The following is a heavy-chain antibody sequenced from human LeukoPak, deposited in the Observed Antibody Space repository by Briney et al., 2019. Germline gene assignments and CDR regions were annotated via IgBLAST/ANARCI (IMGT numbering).Heavy chain of an antibody. V-gene: IGHV4-4*07. Sequence: KPSETLSLTCTVSGGSISSYYWSWIRQPAGKGLEWIGRIYTSGSTNYNPSLKSRVTMSVDTSKNQFSLKLSSVTAADTAVYYCARDSYSGSYPDAFDIWGQGTMVTVSS. D-gene: IGHD1-26*01. CDR1: GGSISSYY. J-gene: IGHJ3*02. CDR2: IYTSGST. CDR3: ARDSYSGSYPDAFDI.